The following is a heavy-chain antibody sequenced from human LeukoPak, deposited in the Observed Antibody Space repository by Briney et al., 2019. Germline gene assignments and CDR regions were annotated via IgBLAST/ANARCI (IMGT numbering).Heavy chain of an antibody. CDR1: GFTFSTYS. V-gene: IGHV3-21*01. Sequence: GGSLRLSCAASGFTFSTYSMTWVRQAPGKGLEWVSSISSSGSFKYYTDSVRGRFTIYRDNAKNSLYLQMNSLGAEETAVYYCARGQTGYYDSSGYYYVYWGQGTMVAVPS. CDR2: ISSSGSFK. CDR3: ARGQTGYYDSSGYYYVY. D-gene: IGHD3-22*01. J-gene: IGHJ4*02.